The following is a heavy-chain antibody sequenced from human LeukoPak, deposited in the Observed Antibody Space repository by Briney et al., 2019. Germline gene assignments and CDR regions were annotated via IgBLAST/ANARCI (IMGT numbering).Heavy chain of an antibody. J-gene: IGHJ4*02. CDR2: IYYSGST. CDR3: ARLRVTTVVTPDVDY. V-gene: IGHV4-59*08. D-gene: IGHD4-23*01. Sequence: SETLSLTCTVSGGSISSYYWSWIRQPPGKGLEWIGYIYYSGSTNYNPSLKSRVTISVDTSKNQFSLKLSSVTAADTAVYYCARLRVTTVVTPDVDYWGQGTLVTVSS. CDR1: GGSISSYY.